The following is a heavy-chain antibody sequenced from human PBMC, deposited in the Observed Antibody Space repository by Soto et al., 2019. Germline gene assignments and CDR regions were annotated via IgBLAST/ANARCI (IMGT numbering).Heavy chain of an antibody. CDR2: IWYDGSNA. J-gene: IGHJ4*02. Sequence: QVQLVESGGGVVQPGRSLRLSCAASGFTFSIFGMHWVRQAPGKGLEWAAIIWYDGSNAYYADSVRGRFTISRDNSKNTVYLQMNSLRAEDTAVYYCARGKGSSTVVSGISQEGYFDSWGQGTLVTASS. CDR1: GFTFSIFG. V-gene: IGHV3-33*01. D-gene: IGHD6-19*01. CDR3: ARGKGSSTVVSGISQEGYFDS.